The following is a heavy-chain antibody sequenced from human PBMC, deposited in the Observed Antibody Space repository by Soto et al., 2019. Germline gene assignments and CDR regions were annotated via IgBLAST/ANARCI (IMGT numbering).Heavy chain of an antibody. J-gene: IGHJ5*02. CDR3: ARDRGGYCSGGSCSNWFDP. Sequence: QVQLVQSGAEVKKPGSSVKVSCKASGGTFSSYAISWVRQAPGQGLEWMGGIIPIFGTANYAQKFHGRVTITADKSTSEAYMELSSLRSEDTAVYYCARDRGGYCSGGSCSNWFDPWGQGTLVTVSS. CDR2: IIPIFGTA. V-gene: IGHV1-69*06. CDR1: GGTFSSYA. D-gene: IGHD2-15*01.